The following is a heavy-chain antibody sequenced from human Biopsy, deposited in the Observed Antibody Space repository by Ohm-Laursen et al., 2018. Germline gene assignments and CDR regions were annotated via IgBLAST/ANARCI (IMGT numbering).Heavy chain of an antibody. V-gene: IGHV3-33*03. CDR3: VKDKSYISFDL. CDR2: IWYDGKNK. J-gene: IGHJ3*01. Sequence: SLRLSCAASGVTFTRYGWHWVRQAPGKGLEWVAVIWYDGKNKYYADSVRGRFTISRDNAKSSLYLQMNSLRAEDTALYHCVKDKSYISFDLWGRGTMVTVSS. D-gene: IGHD1-26*01. CDR1: GVTFTRYG.